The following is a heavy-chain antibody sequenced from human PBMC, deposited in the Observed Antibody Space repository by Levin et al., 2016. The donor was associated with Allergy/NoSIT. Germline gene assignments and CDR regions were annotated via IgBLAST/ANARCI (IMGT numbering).Heavy chain of an antibody. V-gene: IGHV3-23*01. Sequence: GGSLRLSCAASGFRLNTFAMSWVRQAPGKGLEWVSGISGSGGRTFYADSVKGRFTISRDNSENMLHLQMSGLRAADTAVYYCAKCMAVPGFQSLYYMDVWGKGTTVTISS. D-gene: IGHD6-19*01. CDR1: GFRLNTFA. CDR2: ISGSGGRT. CDR3: AKCMAVPGFQSLYYMDV. J-gene: IGHJ6*03.